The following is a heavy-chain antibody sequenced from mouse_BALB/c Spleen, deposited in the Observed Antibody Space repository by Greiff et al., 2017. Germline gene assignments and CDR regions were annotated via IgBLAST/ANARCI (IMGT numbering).Heavy chain of an antibody. CDR3: ARGGAYYRYDGAMDY. Sequence: EVNVVESGGGLVKPGGSLKLSCAASGFTFSDYYMYWVRQTPEKRLEWVATISDGGSYTYYPDSVKGRFTISRDNAKNNLYLQMSSLKSEDTAMYYCARGGAYYRYDGAMDYWGQGTSVTVSS. D-gene: IGHD2-14*01. J-gene: IGHJ4*01. CDR1: GFTFSDYY. CDR2: ISDGGSYT. V-gene: IGHV5-4*02.